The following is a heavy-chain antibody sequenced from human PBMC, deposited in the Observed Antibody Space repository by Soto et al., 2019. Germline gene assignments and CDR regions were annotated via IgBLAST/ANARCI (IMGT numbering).Heavy chain of an antibody. CDR2: ISAYNGNT. J-gene: IGHJ4*02. CDR1: GYTFITYG. V-gene: IGHV1-18*01. Sequence: QVQLVQSGAEVKKPGASVKVSCKASGYTFITYGINWVRQAPGQGLEWMAWISAYNGNTYYAQNFQGRVTRTTYTSTSTAYMELRSLRSDDTAIYYCARGTYKDFWGQGTLVTVSS. D-gene: IGHD1-1*01. CDR3: ARGTYKDF.